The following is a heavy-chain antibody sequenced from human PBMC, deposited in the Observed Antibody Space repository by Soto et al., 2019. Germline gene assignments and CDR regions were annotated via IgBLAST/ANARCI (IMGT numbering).Heavy chain of an antibody. CDR3: ARRWASGSYLH. J-gene: IGHJ3*01. CDR1: GGSISSYY. D-gene: IGHD1-26*01. V-gene: IGHV4-59*08. CDR2: IYYSGST. Sequence: QVQLQESGPGLVKPSETLSLTCTVSGGSISSYYWSWIRQPPGKGLEWIGYIYYSGSTNYNPSLNSRVTISVDTSKNQFSLELSSVTAADTAVYYCARRWASGSYLHWGQGSMVTVSS.